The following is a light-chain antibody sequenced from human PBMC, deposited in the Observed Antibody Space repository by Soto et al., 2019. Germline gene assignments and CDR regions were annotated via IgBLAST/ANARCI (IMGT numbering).Light chain of an antibody. CDR3: QQYNNWWT. Sequence: EIVLTQSPGTLSLSPGERATLSCRASQSVSNNYLAWYQQKPGQAPRLLIYGASNRATGIPDRFSGSGSGTDFTLKISRVEAEDVGVYYCQQYNNWWTFGQGTKVDIK. CDR2: GAS. CDR1: QSVSNNY. V-gene: IGKV3-20*01. J-gene: IGKJ1*01.